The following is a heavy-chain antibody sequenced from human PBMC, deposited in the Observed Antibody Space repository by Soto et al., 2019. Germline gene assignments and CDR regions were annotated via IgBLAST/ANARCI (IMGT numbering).Heavy chain of an antibody. J-gene: IGHJ4*02. CDR1: GFTFRSYW. D-gene: IGHD6-6*01. CDR2: ITSDGSST. Sequence: EVQLVESGGGLVQPGGSLRLSCAASGFTFRSYWMQWVRQAPGKGLVWVSWITSDGSSTRYAYSVKGRFTISRDNAKNTLYLQMNRLRAEDTAVYYCASGGSSLTFDSWGPGTLVTVSS. CDR3: ASGGSSLTFDS. V-gene: IGHV3-74*01.